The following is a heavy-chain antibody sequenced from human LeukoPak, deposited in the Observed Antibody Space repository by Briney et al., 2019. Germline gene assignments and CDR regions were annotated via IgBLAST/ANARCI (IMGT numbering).Heavy chain of an antibody. Sequence: GGSLRLSCAASGFTVSSNYMSWVRQAPGKGLEWVSVIYSGGSTYYADSVKGRFTISRDNSKNTLYLQMNSLRAEDTAVYYCARAPPYYYDSSGYQFDYWDQGTLVTVSS. CDR2: IYSGGST. CDR1: GFTVSSNY. J-gene: IGHJ4*02. CDR3: ARAPPYYYDSSGYQFDY. D-gene: IGHD3-22*01. V-gene: IGHV3-53*01.